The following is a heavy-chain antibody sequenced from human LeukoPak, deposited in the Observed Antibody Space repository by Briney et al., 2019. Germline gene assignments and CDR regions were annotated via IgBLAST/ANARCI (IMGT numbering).Heavy chain of an antibody. CDR2: INHSGST. V-gene: IGHV4-34*01. Sequence: PSETLSLTCAVYGGSFSGYYWSWIRQPPGKGLEWIGEINHSGSTNYNPSLKSRVTISVDTSKNQLSLRLNSVTAADTAVYYCARGTVYDYWGQGTLVTVSS. D-gene: IGHD4-17*01. CDR3: ARGTVYDY. J-gene: IGHJ4*02. CDR1: GGSFSGYY.